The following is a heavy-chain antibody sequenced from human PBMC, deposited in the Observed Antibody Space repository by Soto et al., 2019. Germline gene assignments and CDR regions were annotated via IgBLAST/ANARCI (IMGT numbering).Heavy chain of an antibody. CDR2: MNPNSGNT. CDR1: GYTFTSYY. CDR3: ARGALVLRYFDWLLFDY. J-gene: IGHJ4*02. V-gene: IGHV1-8*02. D-gene: IGHD3-9*01. Sequence: ASVKVSCKASGYTFTSYYMHWVRQATGQGLEWMGWMNPNSGNTGYAQKFQGRVTMTRNTSISTAYMELSSLRSEDTAVYYCARGALVLRYFDWLLFDYWGQGTLVTVSS.